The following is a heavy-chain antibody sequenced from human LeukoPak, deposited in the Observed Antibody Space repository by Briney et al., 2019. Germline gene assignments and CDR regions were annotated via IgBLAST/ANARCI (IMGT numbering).Heavy chain of an antibody. Sequence: GGSLRLSCAASGFTFTTYAMTWVRQAPGKGPEWVSSISGSGGRTYYADSLKGRFTISSDNSKNTVYLQMNSLRPEDTAVYSCAIGPPYGGYSDWGQGTLVTVSS. V-gene: IGHV3-23*01. CDR1: GFTFTTYA. CDR2: ISGSGGRT. CDR3: AIGPPYGGYSD. D-gene: IGHD5-12*01. J-gene: IGHJ4*02.